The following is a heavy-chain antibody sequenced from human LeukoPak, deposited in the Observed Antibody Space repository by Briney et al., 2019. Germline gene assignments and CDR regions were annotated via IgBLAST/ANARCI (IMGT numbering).Heavy chain of an antibody. D-gene: IGHD3-10*01. CDR3: ARGADYYGSGSYYTDY. CDR2: IYYSGST. CDR1: GGSISSSSYY. J-gene: IGHJ4*02. Sequence: SETLSLTCTVSGGSISSSSYYWGWIRQPPGKGLEWIGSIYYSGSTNYNPSLKSRVTISVDTSKNQFSLKLSSVTAADTAVYYCARGADYYGSGSYYTDYWGQGTLVTVSS. V-gene: IGHV4-39*07.